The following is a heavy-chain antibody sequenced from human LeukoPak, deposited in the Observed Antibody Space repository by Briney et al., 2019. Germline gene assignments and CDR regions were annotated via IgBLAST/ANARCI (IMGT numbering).Heavy chain of an antibody. CDR3: AKGRGWEASYYYYYMDV. CDR2: IRYDGSNK. V-gene: IGHV3-30*02. Sequence: TGASLRLSCAASGFTFSSYGMHWVRQAPGKGLEWVAFIRYDGSNKYYTDSVKGRFTISRDNSKNTLYLQMNSLRAEDTAVYYCAKGRGWEASYYYYYMDVWGKGTTVTISS. J-gene: IGHJ6*03. D-gene: IGHD1-26*01. CDR1: GFTFSSYG.